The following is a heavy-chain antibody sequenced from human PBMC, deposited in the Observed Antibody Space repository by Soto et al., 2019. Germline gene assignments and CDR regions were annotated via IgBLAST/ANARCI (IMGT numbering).Heavy chain of an antibody. J-gene: IGHJ3*01. D-gene: IGHD3-16*01. Sequence: QITLKESGPTLVNPTQTLTLTCTFSGFSLSTYRVGVGWIRQPPGKALEWLAIIYWDDDKRYSPSMRSRLARNKDTSKNHVVLTMTNLEPVDTATYYCAHIMITYGGVCALDDFDFWGQGTVVTVSS. V-gene: IGHV2-5*02. CDR1: GFSLSTYRVG. CDR2: IYWDDDK. CDR3: AHIMITYGGVCALDDFDF.